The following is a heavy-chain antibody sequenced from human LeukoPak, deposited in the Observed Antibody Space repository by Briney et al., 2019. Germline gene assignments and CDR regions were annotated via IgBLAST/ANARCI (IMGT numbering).Heavy chain of an antibody. V-gene: IGHV3-23*01. CDR3: VKDYSGGYYYFDY. J-gene: IGHJ4*02. CDR2: ISNSGGYT. D-gene: IGHD3-22*01. Sequence: GGSLRLSCAASGFTFSSSAMSWVRQAPGKGLEWVSAISNSGGYTYYADSVQGRFTISRDNSKNTLDLQMNSLRAEDTAVYYCVKDYSGGYYYFDYWGQGTLVTVSS. CDR1: GFTFSSSA.